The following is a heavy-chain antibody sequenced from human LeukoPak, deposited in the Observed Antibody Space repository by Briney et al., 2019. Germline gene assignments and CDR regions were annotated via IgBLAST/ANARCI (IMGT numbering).Heavy chain of an antibody. V-gene: IGHV4-4*09. CDR3: TRGSTGQFDP. CDR2: IHSNGEP. CDR1: GGSISSFY. D-gene: IGHD2-2*01. Sequence: PSETLSLTCSVSGGSISSFYWSWIRQAPGKGPEWIAYIHSNGEPNYNPSLKSRVTISVDTSKSHLSLILSSVTAADTAVYYCTRGSTGQFDPWGQGILVTVSS. J-gene: IGHJ5*02.